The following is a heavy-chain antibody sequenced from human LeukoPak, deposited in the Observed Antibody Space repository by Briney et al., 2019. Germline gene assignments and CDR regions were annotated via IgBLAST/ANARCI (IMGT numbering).Heavy chain of an antibody. CDR1: GGSIGSGGYY. V-gene: IGHV4-31*03. D-gene: IGHD1-26*01. J-gene: IGHJ4*02. CDR3: ARLTPYSGSPLGDY. CDR2: IYYSGST. Sequence: PSETLSLTCTVSGGSIGSGGYYWSWIRQHPGKGLEWIGYIYYSGSTYYNPSLKSRVTISVDTSKNQFSLKLSSVTAADTAVYYCARLTPYSGSPLGDYWGQGTLVTVSS.